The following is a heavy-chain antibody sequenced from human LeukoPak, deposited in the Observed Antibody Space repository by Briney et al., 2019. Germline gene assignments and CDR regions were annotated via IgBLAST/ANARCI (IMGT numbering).Heavy chain of an antibody. Sequence: PGGSLRLSCAASGFLFNTYGMHWVRQAPGKGVEWVAFIRYDGNNKYYEDSVRGRFTISRDNSKNTLYLQMNSLRAEDTAVYYCAKLVGMDYDFWSGTVDYWGQGTLVTVSS. CDR1: GFLFNTYG. J-gene: IGHJ4*02. CDR3: AKLVGMDYDFWSGTVDY. D-gene: IGHD3-3*01. V-gene: IGHV3-30*02. CDR2: IRYDGNNK.